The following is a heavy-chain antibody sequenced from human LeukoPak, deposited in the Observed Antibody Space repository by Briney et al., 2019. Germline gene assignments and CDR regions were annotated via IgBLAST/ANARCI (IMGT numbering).Heavy chain of an antibody. V-gene: IGHV4-39*07. CDR1: GGSISSSSHY. Sequence: SETLSLTCIVSGGSISSSSHYWGWIRQPPGKGLERIGNVYYSGSTYYHPSLKSRVTISVDTSKNQFSLKLSSVTAADTAVYYCARDQVQYDILTGYYYYYMDVWGKGTTVTVSS. CDR3: ARDQVQYDILTGYYYYYMDV. CDR2: VYYSGST. J-gene: IGHJ6*03. D-gene: IGHD3-9*01.